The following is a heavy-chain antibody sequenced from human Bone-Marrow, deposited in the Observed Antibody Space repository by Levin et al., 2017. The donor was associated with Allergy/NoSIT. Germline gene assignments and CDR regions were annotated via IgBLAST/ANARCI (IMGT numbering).Heavy chain of an antibody. D-gene: IGHD4-23*01. CDR2: ISASGGET. CDR1: GFRFSTYG. CDR3: AKIGVIGRWYYDY. V-gene: IGHV3-23*01. Sequence: PGGSLRLSCADSGFRFSTYGMSWVRQAPGKGPEWLSSISASGGETFYADSVKGRFTVSRDNSKNTLYLQMNSLRADDTAIYYCAKIGVIGRWYYDYWGQGTLVTVSS. J-gene: IGHJ4*02.